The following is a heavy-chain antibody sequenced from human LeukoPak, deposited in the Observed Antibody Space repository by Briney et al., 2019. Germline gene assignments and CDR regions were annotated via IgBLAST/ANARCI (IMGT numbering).Heavy chain of an antibody. CDR1: GGSISSSSYY. J-gene: IGHJ6*03. D-gene: IGHD3-22*01. Sequence: SETLSLTCTVSGGSISSSSYYWGWIRQPPGKGLEWIGSIYYSGSTYYNPSLKSRVTISVDTSKNQFSLKLSSVTAADTAVYYCARLGDSSGYYPGEYYYYYYMDVWGKGTTVTISS. V-gene: IGHV4-39*07. CDR3: ARLGDSSGYYPGEYYYYYYMDV. CDR2: IYYSGST.